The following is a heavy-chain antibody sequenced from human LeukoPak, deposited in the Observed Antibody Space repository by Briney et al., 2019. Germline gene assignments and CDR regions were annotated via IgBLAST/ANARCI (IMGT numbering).Heavy chain of an antibody. J-gene: IGHJ4*02. D-gene: IGHD2-2*01. Sequence: GRSLRLSCAASGFTFSSYAMHWVRQAPSKGLEWVAVISYDGSNKYYADSVKGRFTISRDNPKNTLYLQMNSLRAEDTAVYYCARGALNQLLGYWGQGTLVTVSS. CDR2: ISYDGSNK. CDR1: GFTFSSYA. CDR3: ARGALNQLLGY. V-gene: IGHV3-30*04.